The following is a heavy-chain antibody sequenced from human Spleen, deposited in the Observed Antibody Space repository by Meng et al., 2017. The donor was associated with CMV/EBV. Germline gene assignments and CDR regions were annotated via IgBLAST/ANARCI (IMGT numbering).Heavy chain of an antibody. CDR1: GGSISSSSYY. Sequence: SEILSTTCHLLGGSISSSSYYWGWIRQPPGKGLERIGSIYYSGSTYYNPSLKSRVTISVDTSKNQFSLKLSSVTAADTAVYYCARALPSTNFYDMDVWGQGTTVTVSS. J-gene: IGHJ6*02. CDR3: ARALPSTNFYDMDV. CDR2: IYYSGST. V-gene: IGHV4-39*07. D-gene: IGHD2/OR15-2a*01.